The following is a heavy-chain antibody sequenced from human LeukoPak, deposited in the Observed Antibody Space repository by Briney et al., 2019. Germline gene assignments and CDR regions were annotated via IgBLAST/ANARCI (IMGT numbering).Heavy chain of an antibody. CDR1: GFIFDDYT. J-gene: IGHJ3*02. CDR3: VREGRSRGAYYYTSGSATSLNDAFDI. V-gene: IGHV3-43*01. CDR2: INWDGSTT. Sequence: PGGSLGLSCAASGFIFDDYTMHWVRQARGKGLEWISLINWDGSTTYYSDSVKGRFTISRDNSKDSLFVQINSLRIEDTALYYCVREGRSRGAYYYTSGSATSLNDAFDIWGQGTMVTVSS. D-gene: IGHD3-10*01.